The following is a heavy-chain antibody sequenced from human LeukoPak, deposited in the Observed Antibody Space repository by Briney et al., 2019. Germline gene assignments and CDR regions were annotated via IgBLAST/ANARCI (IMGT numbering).Heavy chain of an antibody. CDR3: ARADQRLEPHFDY. D-gene: IGHD6-19*01. Sequence: PGGSLRLSCAASGFTLSDYYMSWIRQAPGKGLEWVSYISSSGSTIYYADSVKGRFTISRDNAKNSLYLQMNSLRAEDTAVYYCARADQRLEPHFDYWGQGTLVTVSS. CDR2: ISSSGSTI. J-gene: IGHJ4*02. CDR1: GFTLSDYY. V-gene: IGHV3-11*01.